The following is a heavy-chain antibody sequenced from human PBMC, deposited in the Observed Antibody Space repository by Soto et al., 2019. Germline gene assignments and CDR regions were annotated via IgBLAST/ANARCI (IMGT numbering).Heavy chain of an antibody. CDR3: ARDRLRYNWNDFPYYYYGMDV. J-gene: IGHJ6*02. CDR2: ISYDGSNK. CDR1: GFTFSSYA. Sequence: QVQLVESGGGVVQPGRSLRLSCAASGFTFSSYAMHWVRQAPGKGLEWVAVISYDGSNKYYADSVKGRFTISRDNSKNSLDLQMNRLRADETAVYYCARDRLRYNWNDFPYYYYGMDVWGQGTTVTVSS. V-gene: IGHV3-30-3*01. D-gene: IGHD1-1*01.